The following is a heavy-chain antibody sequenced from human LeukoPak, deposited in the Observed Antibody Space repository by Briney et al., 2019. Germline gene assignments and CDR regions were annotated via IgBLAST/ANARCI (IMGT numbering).Heavy chain of an antibody. CDR2: IWYDGSNK. V-gene: IGHV3-33*01. D-gene: IGHD1-26*01. J-gene: IGHJ6*02. CDR3: AREGGGPVVGATGYYYGMDV. CDR1: GFTFSSYG. Sequence: GRSLRLSCAASGFTFSSYGMHWVRQAPGKGLEWVAVIWYDGSNKYYADSVKGRFTISRDNSKNTLYLQMNSLRAEDTAVYYCAREGGGPVVGATGYYYGMDVWGQGTTVTVSS.